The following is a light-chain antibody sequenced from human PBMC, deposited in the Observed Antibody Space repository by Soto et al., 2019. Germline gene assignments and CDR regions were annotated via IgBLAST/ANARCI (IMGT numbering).Light chain of an antibody. CDR3: CSYTGSSAHV. Sequence: QSALTQPASVSGSPGQSVTISCTGTSSDVRSYNLVSWYQQHPGKAPKLLIYEASKQPSGVSNRFSGAKSGNTASLTISGRQAEDEANYYCCSYTGSSAHVFGTGTKLTVL. V-gene: IGLV2-23*01. J-gene: IGLJ1*01. CDR1: SSDVRSYNL. CDR2: EAS.